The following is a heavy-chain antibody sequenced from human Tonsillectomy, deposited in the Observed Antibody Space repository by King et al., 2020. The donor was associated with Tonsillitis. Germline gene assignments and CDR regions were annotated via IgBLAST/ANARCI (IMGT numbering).Heavy chain of an antibody. V-gene: IGHV3-48*03. CDR1: GFTFSSYE. J-gene: IGHJ6*03. Sequence: VQLVESGGGLVQPGGSLRLSCAASGFTFSSYEMNWVRQAPGKGLEWVSYISSSGNTIYYADSVKGRFTISRDNAKNSLYLQMNSLRAVDTAVYYCARLYYDILSGYYTPYYYYLDVWGKGTTVTVSS. D-gene: IGHD3-9*01. CDR2: ISSSGNTI. CDR3: ARLYYDILSGYYTPYYYYLDV.